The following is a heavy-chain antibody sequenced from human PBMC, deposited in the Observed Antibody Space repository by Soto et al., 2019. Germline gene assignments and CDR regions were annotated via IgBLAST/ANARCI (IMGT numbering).Heavy chain of an antibody. D-gene: IGHD3-10*01. J-gene: IGHJ5*01. V-gene: IGHV3-9*02. CDR1: GFTSNDYA. CDR3: IKDLRPGGADS. Sequence: GGSLRLSCAASGFTSNDYAMHWVRQVPGKGLEWVSGIYWSADRIDYADSVKGRFTVSRDNAKNSLYLRMNSLRVEDSALYYCIKDLRPGGADSWGQGTQVTVSS. CDR2: IYWSADRI.